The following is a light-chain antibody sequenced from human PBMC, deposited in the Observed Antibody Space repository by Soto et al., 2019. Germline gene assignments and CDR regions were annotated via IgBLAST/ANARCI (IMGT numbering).Light chain of an antibody. CDR2: AAS. CDR3: QHYDDWPRT. CDR1: QGISSY. Sequence: WVTKWPSLLSESTGDRGTISGRMNQGISSYLAWYQQKPGKAPELLIYAASTLQSGVPARFSGSGSGTDFTLTISCLQSEDFAVYYCQHYDDWPRTFGLGTKVDIK. J-gene: IGKJ1*01. V-gene: IGKV1D-8*01.